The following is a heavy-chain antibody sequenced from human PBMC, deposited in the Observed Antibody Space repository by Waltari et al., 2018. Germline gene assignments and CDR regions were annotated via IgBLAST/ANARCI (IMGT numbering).Heavy chain of an antibody. V-gene: IGHV4-39*01. J-gene: IGHJ2*01. D-gene: IGHD2-8*01. Sequence: QLQLQESGPGLVKPSETLSLTCTVSGGSISSSSYYWGWIRQPPGKGLEWLGRINYRGRPYSTPPPKSRGTISVDTSKNQFSLKLSSLTAADTAVYYCARHPAMTIMLWYFDLWGRGTLVTVSS. CDR1: GGSISSSSYY. CDR3: ARHPAMTIMLWYFDL. CDR2: INYRGRP.